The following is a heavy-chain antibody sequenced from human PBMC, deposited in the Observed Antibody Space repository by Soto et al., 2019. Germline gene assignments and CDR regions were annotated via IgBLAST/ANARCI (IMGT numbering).Heavy chain of an antibody. CDR2: IYYSGST. CDR1: GGSISSSSYY. D-gene: IGHD5-18*01. Sequence: QLQLQESGPGLVKPSETLSLTCTVSGGSISSSSYYWGWIRQPPGKGLEWIGSIYYSGSTYYNPSLQSRVTISVDTSKNQFSLKLSSVTAADTAVYYCARSRGYSYGSAPIDYWGQGTLVTVSS. V-gene: IGHV4-39*01. CDR3: ARSRGYSYGSAPIDY. J-gene: IGHJ4*02.